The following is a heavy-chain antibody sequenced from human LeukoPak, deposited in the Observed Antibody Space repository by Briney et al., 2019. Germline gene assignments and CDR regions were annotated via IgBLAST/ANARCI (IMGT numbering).Heavy chain of an antibody. CDR3: ARDGDTTSKVDY. D-gene: IGHD7-27*01. CDR1: GFTFSDYY. Sequence: GGSLRLSCAASGFTFSDYYMSWIRQAPGKRLEWISYITRSGGFYADSVKGRFTISRDNAKNSLYLQMNSLRVEDTAVYYCARDGDTTSKVDYLGQGTLVTVSS. J-gene: IGHJ4*02. V-gene: IGHV3-11*01. CDR2: ITRSGG.